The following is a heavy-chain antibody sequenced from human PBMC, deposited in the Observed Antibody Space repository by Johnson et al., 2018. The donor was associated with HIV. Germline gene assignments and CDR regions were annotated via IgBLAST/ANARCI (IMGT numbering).Heavy chain of an antibody. CDR3: GREGGSRWCGGGAFDI. Sequence: QVQLVESGGGVVRPGRSLRLSCVASGFSFSAYAIHWVRQAPGQGLEWVAVIWYDGPFTYYVESVKGRFTISRENSKNTGFLEMNSLTGEDTGVSYCGREGGSRWCGGGAFDIWGQGTMVTVSS. V-gene: IGHV3-33*01. J-gene: IGHJ3*02. D-gene: IGHD6-13*01. CDR2: IWYDGPFT. CDR1: GFSFSAYA.